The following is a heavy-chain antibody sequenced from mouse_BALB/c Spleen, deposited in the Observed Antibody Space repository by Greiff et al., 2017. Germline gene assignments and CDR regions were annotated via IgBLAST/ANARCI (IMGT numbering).Heavy chain of an antibody. D-gene: IGHD1-1*01. CDR3: VRAEYYGSSDYAMDY. J-gene: IGHJ4*01. CDR1: GYSITSDYA. Sequence: EVQLQQSGPGLVKPSQSLSLTCTVTGYSITSDYAWNWIRQFPGNKLEWMGYISYSGSTSYNPSLKSRISITRDTSKNQFFLQLNSVTTEDTATYFCVRAEYYGSSDYAMDYWGQGTSVTVSS. CDR2: ISYSGST. V-gene: IGHV3-2*02.